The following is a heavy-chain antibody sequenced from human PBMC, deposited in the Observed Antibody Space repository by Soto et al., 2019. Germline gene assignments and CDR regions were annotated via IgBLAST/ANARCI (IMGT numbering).Heavy chain of an antibody. V-gene: IGHV3-30*18. CDR3: AKALGRINSRGYYYYYYGMDV. CDR2: ISYDGSNK. D-gene: IGHD1-20*01. Sequence: GGSLRLSCAASGFTFSSYGMHWVRQAPGKGLEWVAVISYDGSNKYYADSVKGRFTISRDNSKNTLYLQMNSLRAEDTAVYYCAKALGRINSRGYYYYYYGMDVWGQGTTVTVSS. J-gene: IGHJ6*02. CDR1: GFTFSSYG.